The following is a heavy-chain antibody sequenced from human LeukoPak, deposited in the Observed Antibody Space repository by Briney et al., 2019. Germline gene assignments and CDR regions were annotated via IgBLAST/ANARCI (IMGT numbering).Heavy chain of an antibody. Sequence: PSETLSLTCSISGTFISGYYWNWIRHPAGKGLEWIGRIYTSDSTYFNPSHKSRVTMSLDTSKNQFSLKLRSVTAADTAVYFCARARAAVGTPFDKWGQGILVTVSS. CDR1: GTFISGYY. D-gene: IGHD6-13*01. V-gene: IGHV4-4*07. CDR2: IYTSDST. CDR3: ARARAAVGTPFDK. J-gene: IGHJ4*02.